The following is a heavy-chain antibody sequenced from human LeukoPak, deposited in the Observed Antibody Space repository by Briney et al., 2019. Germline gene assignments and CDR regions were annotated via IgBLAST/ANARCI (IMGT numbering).Heavy chain of an antibody. Sequence: APVKVSCKASGYTFTSYAMHWVRQAPGQRLEWMGWINAGSGNTKYSQKFQGRVTITRDTSASTAYMELSSLRSEDTAVYYCARDLMVFFGVVITNYYYYGMDVWGQGTTVTVSS. CDR3: ARDLMVFFGVVITNYYYYGMDV. CDR2: INAGSGNT. J-gene: IGHJ6*02. CDR1: GYTFTSYA. V-gene: IGHV1-3*01. D-gene: IGHD3-3*01.